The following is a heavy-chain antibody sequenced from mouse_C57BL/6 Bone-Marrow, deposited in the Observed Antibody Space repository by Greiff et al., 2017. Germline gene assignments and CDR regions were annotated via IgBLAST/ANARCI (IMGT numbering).Heavy chain of an antibody. Sequence: EVQLQESGAELVKPGASVKLSCTASGFNIQDYYMHWVKQRTEQGLEWIGRIDPEDGATKYAPKFQGKATITADTYSNTGYLQLSSLTSDDTAVYYCASYYYGSSYYFDYWGQGTTLTVSS. CDR1: GFNIQDYY. CDR3: ASYYYGSSYYFDY. CDR2: IDPEDGAT. J-gene: IGHJ2*01. V-gene: IGHV14-2*01. D-gene: IGHD1-1*01.